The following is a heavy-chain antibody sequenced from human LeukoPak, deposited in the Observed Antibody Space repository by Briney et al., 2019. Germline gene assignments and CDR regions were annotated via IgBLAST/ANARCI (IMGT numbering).Heavy chain of an antibody. D-gene: IGHD2-21*01. V-gene: IGHV3-53*01. J-gene: IGHJ4*02. CDR2: IHYDGKI. CDR1: GFSVSGKF. CDR3: ASGDGYLQPY. Sequence: GRSLRLSCAASGFSVSGKFMSWVRQAPGKGLEWVSIIHYDGKIRYAGSVGGRFTIYRDDSENTLFLQMNSLRVDDTAVYFCASGDGYLQPYWGQGTLVTVSS.